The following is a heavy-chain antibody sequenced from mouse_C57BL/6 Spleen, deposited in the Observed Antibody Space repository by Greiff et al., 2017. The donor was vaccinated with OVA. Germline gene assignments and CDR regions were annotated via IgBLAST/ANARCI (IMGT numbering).Heavy chain of an antibody. D-gene: IGHD2-4*01. CDR2: ISSGSSTI. J-gene: IGHJ2*01. CDR1: GFTFSDYG. Sequence: EVKLVESGGGLVKPGGSLKLSCAASGFTFSDYGMHWVRQAPEKGLEWVAYISSGSSTIYYADTVKGRFTISRDNAKNTLFLQMTSLRSEDTAMYYCARGEIYYDYDDGYYFDYWGQGTTLTVSS. V-gene: IGHV5-17*01. CDR3: ARGEIYYDYDDGYYFDY.